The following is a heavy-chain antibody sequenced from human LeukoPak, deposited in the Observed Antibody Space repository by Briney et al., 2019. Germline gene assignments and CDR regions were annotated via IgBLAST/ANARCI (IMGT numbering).Heavy chain of an antibody. CDR3: ARSISIAVTGFDY. CDR1: GYSFTSYW. J-gene: IGHJ4*02. Sequence: GESLKISCKGSGYSFTSYWIGWVRQMPGKGLEWMGIIYPGDSDTRYSPSFQGQVTISADKSISTGYLQWSSLKASDTAIYYCARSISIAVTGFDYWGQGTLVTVSS. CDR2: IYPGDSDT. V-gene: IGHV5-51*01. D-gene: IGHD6-19*01.